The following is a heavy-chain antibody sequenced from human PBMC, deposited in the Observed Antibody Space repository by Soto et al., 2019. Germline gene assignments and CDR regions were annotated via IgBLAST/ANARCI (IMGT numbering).Heavy chain of an antibody. Sequence: GGSLRLSCAASGFTFSSYGMHWVRQAPGKWLEWVAFISHDGGNKYYADSMKGRISMSRDNSKSTVYLQMSSLRAEDTAVYYCTKRRNVLRFLEWSSGMEVWGQGTTVTVSS. CDR3: TKRRNVLRFLEWSSGMEV. J-gene: IGHJ6*02. CDR2: ISHDGGNK. D-gene: IGHD3-3*01. CDR1: GFTFSSYG. V-gene: IGHV3-30*18.